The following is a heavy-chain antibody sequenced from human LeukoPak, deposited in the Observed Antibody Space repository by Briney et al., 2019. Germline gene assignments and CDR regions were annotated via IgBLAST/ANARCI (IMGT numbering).Heavy chain of an antibody. D-gene: IGHD2-2*01. Sequence: GGSLRLSCAASGFTFSSYWMSWVRQAPGKGLEWVANIKEDGSEKYYVDSVKGRFTISRDNAKNSLYLQMNSLRAEDTAVYYCARVSYCSSTSCYDYWGQGTLVTVSS. CDR1: GFTFSSYW. V-gene: IGHV3-7*04. J-gene: IGHJ4*02. CDR2: IKEDGSEK. CDR3: ARVSYCSSTSCYDY.